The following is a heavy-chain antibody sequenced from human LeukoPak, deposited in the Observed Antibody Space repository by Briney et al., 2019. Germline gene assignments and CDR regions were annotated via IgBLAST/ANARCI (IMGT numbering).Heavy chain of an antibody. J-gene: IGHJ6*03. CDR3: ARGASPYYYYYMDV. D-gene: IGHD1-26*01. CDR1: GGSISSYY. CDR2: IYTSGST. Sequence: SETLSLTCTVSGGSISSYYWSWIRQPAGKGLEWIGRIYTSGSTNYNPSLKSRVTMSVDTPKNQFSLKLSSVTAADTAVYYCARGASPYYYYYMDVWGKGTTVTVSS. V-gene: IGHV4-4*07.